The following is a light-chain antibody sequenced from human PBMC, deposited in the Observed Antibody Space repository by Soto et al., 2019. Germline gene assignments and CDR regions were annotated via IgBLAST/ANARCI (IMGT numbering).Light chain of an antibody. CDR3: CSYAGSSTMT. Sequence: QSALSQPASVSGSRGQSITISCTGTSSDVGNYNLVSWYQQYPGKAPKLMIFEDTKRPSGVSHRFSGSKSGNTASLTIAGLRPEDAADYYCCSYAGSSTMTFGGGTQLTVL. J-gene: IGLJ7*01. CDR1: SSDVGNYNL. CDR2: EDT. V-gene: IGLV2-23*01.